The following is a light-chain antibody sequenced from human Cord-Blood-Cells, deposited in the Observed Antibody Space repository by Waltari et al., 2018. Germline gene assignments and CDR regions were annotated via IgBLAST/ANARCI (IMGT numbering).Light chain of an antibody. CDR1: SSDVGSYNL. V-gene: IGLV2-23*03. CDR2: EGS. J-gene: IGLJ2*01. Sequence: QSALTQPASVSGSPGQSINLPCTRTSSDVGSYNLLSWYQQHPGKAPKPMIYEGSKRPSGVSNRFSGSKSGNTASLTISGLQAEDEADYYCCSYAGSSTFEFGGGTKLTVL. CDR3: CSYAGSSTFE.